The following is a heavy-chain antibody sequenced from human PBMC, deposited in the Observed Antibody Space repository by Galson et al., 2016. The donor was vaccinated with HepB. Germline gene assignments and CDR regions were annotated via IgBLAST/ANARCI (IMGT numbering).Heavy chain of an antibody. D-gene: IGHD3-10*01. Sequence: SLRLSCAASGFSFSDYTMHWVRQAPGKGLEWISGIPRTSSHTDYVDSVKGRFSISRDNAKNSVYLQLNSMKAEDTGVYYCARDPTAPLWFGEVLTYDFWGQETLVSVSS. CDR3: ARDPTAPLWFGEVLTYDF. CDR1: GFSFSDYT. J-gene: IGHJ4*02. V-gene: IGHV3-21*01. CDR2: IPRTSSHT.